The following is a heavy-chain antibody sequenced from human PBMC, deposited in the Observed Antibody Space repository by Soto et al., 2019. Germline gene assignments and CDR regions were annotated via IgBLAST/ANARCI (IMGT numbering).Heavy chain of an antibody. V-gene: IGHV4-34*01. Sequence: QVQLQQWGAGLLKPSETLSLTCAVHGGSFSGYYWSWIRQPPGKGLEWIGEINHSGSTNYNPSLKSRVTISVDPSKNQFSLKLSSVTAADTAVYYCARAPRSGWYFDYWGQGTLVTVSS. D-gene: IGHD6-19*01. CDR1: GGSFSGYY. CDR3: ARAPRSGWYFDY. CDR2: INHSGST. J-gene: IGHJ4*02.